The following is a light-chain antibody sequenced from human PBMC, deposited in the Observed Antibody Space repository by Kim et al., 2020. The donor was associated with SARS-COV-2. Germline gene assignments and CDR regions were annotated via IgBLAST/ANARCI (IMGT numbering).Light chain of an antibody. CDR3: KSRDSSGKVV. CDR1: SLRSYY. Sequence: SSELTQEPAVSVALGQTVRITCQGDSLRSYYASWYQQKPGQAPLLVIYGKNNRPSGIPDRFSGSSSGNTASLTITGAQAEDEADYYCKSRDSSGKVVFGGGTQLTVL. CDR2: GKN. J-gene: IGLJ2*01. V-gene: IGLV3-19*01.